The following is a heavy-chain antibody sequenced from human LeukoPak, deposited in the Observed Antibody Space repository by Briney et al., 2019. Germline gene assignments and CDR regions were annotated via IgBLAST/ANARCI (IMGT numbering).Heavy chain of an antibody. J-gene: IGHJ6*03. Sequence: ASVKLSCKASGHTFNTFDINWVRQAAGQGPEWMGWVNPYNDKTVYAPKFQGRVSISSNNSINTAYMEFSGLKSDDTAVYYCARGRRLRGVTSRPIYYYYYMDVWGGGTTVTVSS. CDR2: VNPYNDKT. CDR3: ARGRRLRGVTSRPIYYYYYMDV. V-gene: IGHV1-8*03. CDR1: GHTFNTFD. D-gene: IGHD3-10*01.